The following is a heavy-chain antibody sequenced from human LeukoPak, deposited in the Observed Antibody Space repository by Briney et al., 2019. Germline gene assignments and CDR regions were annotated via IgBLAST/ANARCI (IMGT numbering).Heavy chain of an antibody. V-gene: IGHV4-59*11. CDR2: IYYSGST. CDR3: ARETYNWNSNWSDP. D-gene: IGHD1-7*01. CDR1: GGSISSHY. J-gene: IGHJ5*02. Sequence: SETLSLTCTVSGGSISSHYWSWIRQPPGKGLEWIGYIYYSGSTNYNPSLKSRVTISVDTSKNQFSLKLSSVTAADTAVYYCARETYNWNSNWSDPWGQGTLVTVSS.